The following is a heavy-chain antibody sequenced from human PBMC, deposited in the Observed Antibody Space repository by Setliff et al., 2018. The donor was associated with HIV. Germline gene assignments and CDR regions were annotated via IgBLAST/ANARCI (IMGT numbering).Heavy chain of an antibody. CDR2: ISSSGTT. D-gene: IGHD2-15*01. CDR3: ARLGRAIDDGGSSLRLDF. V-gene: IGHV4-4*09. Sequence: SLTCVVSDDSFSNYDWTWIRQPPGKALEWIGYISSSGTTNYNPSLRSRVTISIETSNTRFSLWLRSVTAADTATYFCARLGRAIDDGGSSLRLDFWGQGMLVTVSS. J-gene: IGHJ4*02. CDR1: DDSFSNYD.